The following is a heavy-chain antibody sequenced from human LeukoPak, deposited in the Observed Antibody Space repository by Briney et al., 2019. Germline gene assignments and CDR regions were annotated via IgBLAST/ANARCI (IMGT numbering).Heavy chain of an antibody. V-gene: IGHV3-7*04. Sequence: GGSLRLSCAVSGFTFSSYWMTWVRQAPGKGLEWVATIKEDGSEGYYVDSAKGRFTISRDNAKSSLYLQMNSLRAEDTSVYYCARESLLGGIDYWGQGTLVTVSS. CDR1: GFTFSSYW. CDR3: ARESLLGGIDY. CDR2: IKEDGSEG. J-gene: IGHJ4*02. D-gene: IGHD3-16*01.